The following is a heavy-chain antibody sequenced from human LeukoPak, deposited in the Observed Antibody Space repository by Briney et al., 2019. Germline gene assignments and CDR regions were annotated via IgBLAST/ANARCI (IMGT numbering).Heavy chain of an antibody. Sequence: SETLSLTCTVSGGSISSYYWSWIRQPPGKGLEWIGYIYYSGSTNYNPSLRSRVTISVDTSQNQFSLQLSSVTAADTAVYYCATRPRVYYYDSSGPWFEPLGQGTLVTVSS. D-gene: IGHD3-22*01. J-gene: IGHJ5*02. CDR2: IYYSGST. CDR1: GGSISSYY. V-gene: IGHV4-59*01. CDR3: ATRPRVYYYDSSGPWFEP.